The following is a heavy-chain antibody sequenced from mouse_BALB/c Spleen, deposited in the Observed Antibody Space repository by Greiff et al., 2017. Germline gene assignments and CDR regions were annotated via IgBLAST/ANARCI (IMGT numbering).Heavy chain of an antibody. J-gene: IGHJ4*01. V-gene: IGHV5-4*02. CDR2: ISDGGSYT. CDR3: ARLITTYYYAMDY. CDR1: GFTFSDYY. Sequence: EVQGVESGGGLVKPGGSLKLSCAASGFTFSDYYMYWVRQTPEKRLEWVATISDGGSYTYYPDSVKGRFTISRDNAKNNLYLQMSSLKSEDTAMYYCARLITTYYYAMDYWGQGTSVTVSS. D-gene: IGHD2-4*01.